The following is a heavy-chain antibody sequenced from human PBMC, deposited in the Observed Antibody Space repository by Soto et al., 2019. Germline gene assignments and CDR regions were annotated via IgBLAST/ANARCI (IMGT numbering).Heavy chain of an antibody. Sequence: ASVKVSCKASGYAFTNYGINWVRQAPGQGLEWMGWITVYNDNTNYAQKVQGRVTMTTDTSTSTAYMELRSLRSDDTAVYYCARGVGSGSYYNQYNWFDPWGQGTLVTVSS. CDR1: GYAFTNYG. V-gene: IGHV1-18*01. J-gene: IGHJ5*02. D-gene: IGHD3-10*01. CDR3: ARGVGSGSYYNQYNWFDP. CDR2: ITVYNDNT.